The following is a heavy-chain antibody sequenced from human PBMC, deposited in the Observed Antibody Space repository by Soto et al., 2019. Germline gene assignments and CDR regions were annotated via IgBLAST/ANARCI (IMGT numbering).Heavy chain of an antibody. V-gene: IGHV3-11*05. Sequence: QVQLVESGGGLVKPGGSLRLSCAASGFTFSDNYMTWIRQAPGKGLEWVSYISGSSTHTNYADSVKGRFTTSRDNAKNSLYLQMNSLRAEDTAVYYCASSRYHGSGTYYAFDYWGQGTLVTASS. CDR3: ASSRYHGSGTYYAFDY. D-gene: IGHD3-10*01. J-gene: IGHJ4*02. CDR2: ISGSSTHT. CDR1: GFTFSDNY.